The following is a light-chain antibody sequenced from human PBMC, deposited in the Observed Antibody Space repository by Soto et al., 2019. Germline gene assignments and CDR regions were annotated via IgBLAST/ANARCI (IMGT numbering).Light chain of an antibody. J-gene: IGKJ1*01. CDR2: WAS. CDR3: QQYFNTPLT. V-gene: IGKV4-1*01. Sequence: DVVMTQSPDSLAVSLGERATINCKSSQSVLNTSKNQSSLAWYQHKPGQPPKLLIYWASTQKSGVPDRFSGSGSEIDFTLTISSLQAEDVAVYFCQQYFNTPLTFGQGTKVEVK. CDR1: QSVLNTSKNQSS.